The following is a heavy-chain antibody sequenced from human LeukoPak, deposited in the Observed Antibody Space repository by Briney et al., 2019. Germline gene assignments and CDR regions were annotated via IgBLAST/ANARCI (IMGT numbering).Heavy chain of an antibody. J-gene: IGHJ6*03. Sequence: GGSLRLSCAASGFTLSSYAMSWVRQAPGKGLEWAPLISWDGGSTYYADSVKGRFIISRDNSKNSLYLQMNSLRAEDTALYYCAKDRKGGYSGYDYYMDVWGKGTTVTVSS. CDR2: ISWDGGST. CDR3: AKDRKGGYSGYDYYMDV. D-gene: IGHD5-12*01. V-gene: IGHV3-43D*03. CDR1: GFTLSSYA.